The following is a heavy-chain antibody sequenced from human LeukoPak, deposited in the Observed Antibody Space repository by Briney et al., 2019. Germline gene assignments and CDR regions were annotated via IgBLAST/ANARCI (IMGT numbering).Heavy chain of an antibody. J-gene: IGHJ4*02. Sequence: GASVKVSCKASGGTFSTYAISWVRQTPGHGLEWMGRVIPIPDVANYAQNFQGRVTITADKFTTTAYMELSSLRSDDTAVYYCARDRRVDTAMVIDYWGQGSLIAVSS. CDR3: ARDRRVDTAMVIDY. D-gene: IGHD5-18*01. CDR1: GGTFSTYA. V-gene: IGHV1-69*04. CDR2: VIPIPDVA.